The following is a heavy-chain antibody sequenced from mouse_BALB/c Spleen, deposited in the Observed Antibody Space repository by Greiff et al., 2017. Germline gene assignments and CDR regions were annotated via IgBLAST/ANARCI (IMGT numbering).Heavy chain of an antibody. J-gene: IGHJ1*01. CDR3: ARSDYYGRGWYFDV. V-gene: IGHV3-2*02. Sequence: EVQLVESGPGLVKPSQSLSLTCTVTGYSITSDYAWNWIRQFPGNKLEWMGYISYSGSTSYNPSLKSRISITRDTSKNQFFLQLNSVTTEDTATYYCARSDYYGRGWYFDVWGAGTTVTVSS. CDR1: GYSITSDYA. CDR2: ISYSGST. D-gene: IGHD1-1*01.